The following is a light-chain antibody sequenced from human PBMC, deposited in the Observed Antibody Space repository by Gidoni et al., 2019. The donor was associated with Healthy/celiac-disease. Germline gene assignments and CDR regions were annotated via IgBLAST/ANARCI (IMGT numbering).Light chain of an antibody. Sequence: EIVLTQSPATLSLSPGERATLSCRASQSVSSYLAWYQQKPGQAPRLLIYDASNRATGIPARFSGSGSGTDFTLTISSLEPEDFAVYYCQQRSNWPRSFXPXTKVDI. V-gene: IGKV3-11*01. J-gene: IGKJ3*01. CDR1: QSVSSY. CDR2: DAS. CDR3: QQRSNWPRS.